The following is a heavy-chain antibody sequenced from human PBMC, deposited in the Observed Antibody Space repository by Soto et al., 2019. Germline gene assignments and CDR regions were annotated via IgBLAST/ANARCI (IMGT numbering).Heavy chain of an antibody. V-gene: IGHV4-59*01. CDR2: FSYSGST. Sequence: QVQLQESGPGLVKPSGTLSLTCIVSGGSISSYYWSWIRQPPGKALEWIGYFSYSGSTNYNPSLKSRVTISVDTSKSQFSLILRSVTTSDTAMYYCAVHHFSGYFDYWGQGTLVTVSS. D-gene: IGHD6-19*01. J-gene: IGHJ4*02. CDR3: AVHHFSGYFDY. CDR1: GGSISSYY.